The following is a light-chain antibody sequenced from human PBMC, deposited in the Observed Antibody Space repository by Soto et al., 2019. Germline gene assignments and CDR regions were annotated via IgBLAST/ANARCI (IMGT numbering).Light chain of an antibody. Sequence: EIMMTQFPATLSVSPGERATLSCRATQSLSNNLAWYQQKPGQAPRLLVYGASSRATGIPARFSGSGSGTEFTLTISSLQSEDFAVYYCQQYNNWPPWTFGQGTKVDVK. CDR1: QSLSNN. V-gene: IGKV3-15*01. CDR3: QQYNNWPPWT. J-gene: IGKJ1*01. CDR2: GAS.